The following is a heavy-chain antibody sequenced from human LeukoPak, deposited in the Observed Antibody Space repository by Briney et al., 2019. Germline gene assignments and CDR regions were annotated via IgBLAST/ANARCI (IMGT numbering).Heavy chain of an antibody. CDR2: IYSGGST. Sequence: GGSLRLSCAASGFTVSSNYMSWVRQAPGKGLEWVSVIYSGGSTYYADSVKGRFTISRDNSKNTLYLQMNSLRAEDTAVYYCARDLGSYSSSWYGAYYYGMDVWGKGTTVTVSS. CDR3: ARDLGSYSSSWYGAYYYGMDV. J-gene: IGHJ6*04. CDR1: GFTVSSNY. V-gene: IGHV3-66*01. D-gene: IGHD6-13*01.